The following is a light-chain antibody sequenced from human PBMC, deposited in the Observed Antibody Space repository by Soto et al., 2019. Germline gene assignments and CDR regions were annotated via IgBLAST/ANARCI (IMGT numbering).Light chain of an antibody. CDR1: QSISTY. CDR2: DAS. V-gene: IGKV3-11*01. Sequence: ETVLTQSPATLSLSPGERATLSCRASQSISTYLICYQQKTGQPPRLLIYDASSRATGITARCSGSGSGTDVTLTISSLEPEDSAVYYCQQRGSWPLTFGGGTKVEI. J-gene: IGKJ4*01. CDR3: QQRGSWPLT.